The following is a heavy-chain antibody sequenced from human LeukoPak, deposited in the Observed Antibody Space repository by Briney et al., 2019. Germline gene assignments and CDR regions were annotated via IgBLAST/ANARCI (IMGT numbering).Heavy chain of an antibody. CDR2: ISISGSVT. J-gene: IGHJ4*02. CDR1: GFSFSDYF. CDR3: ARRKVPAAYDY. D-gene: IGHD2-2*01. Sequence: PGGSLRLSCAASGFSFSDYFMSWMRQAPGKGLEWISYISISGSVTYYADSVKGRFTISRDNAKNSLYLQMDSLRVDDTAVYFCARRKVPAAYDYWGQGTLVTVS. V-gene: IGHV3-11*01.